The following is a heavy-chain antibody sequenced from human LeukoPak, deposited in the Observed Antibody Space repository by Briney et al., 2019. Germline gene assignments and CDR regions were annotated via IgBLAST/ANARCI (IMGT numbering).Heavy chain of an antibody. D-gene: IGHD3-16*01. CDR3: AKGSRHYEVIYD. V-gene: IGHV3-23*01. CDR1: GFTFSSYA. J-gene: IGHJ4*01. CDR2: VSSSGGDT. Sequence: GGSLRLSCAASGFTFSSYAMSWVRQAPGKGLEWVSAVSSSGGDTYYADSVKGRFTISRDNSKNTLYLQMNSLRAEDTAVYYCAKGSRHYEVIYDSGHGTLVT.